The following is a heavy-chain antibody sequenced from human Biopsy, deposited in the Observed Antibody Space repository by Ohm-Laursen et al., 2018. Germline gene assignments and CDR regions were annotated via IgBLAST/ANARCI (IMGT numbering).Heavy chain of an antibody. V-gene: IGHV4-59*01. CDR1: GGSLSGYF. Sequence: GTLSLTCTVSGGSLSGYFWSWIRQPPGKGLEWIGHNQNSGSTNYNPSLKSRVTISADTSKNQFSLKLSSVTAADTAMYYCARGRGWGNTYFRSFDYWGQGTLVTVSS. D-gene: IGHD3-9*01. J-gene: IGHJ4*02. CDR2: NQNSGST. CDR3: ARGRGWGNTYFRSFDY.